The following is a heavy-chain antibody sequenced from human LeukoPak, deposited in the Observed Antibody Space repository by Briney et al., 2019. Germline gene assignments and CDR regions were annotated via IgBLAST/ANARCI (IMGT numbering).Heavy chain of an antibody. D-gene: IGHD6-19*01. Sequence: ASVKVSCKASGYTFTSYYMHWVRQAPGQGLEWMGIINPSGGSTSYAQKFQGRVTITADESTSTAYMELSSLRSEDTAVYYCARGYSSGWSLYDYWGQGTLITVSS. CDR3: ARGYSSGWSLYDY. J-gene: IGHJ4*02. CDR1: GYTFTSYY. CDR2: INPSGGST. V-gene: IGHV1-46*01.